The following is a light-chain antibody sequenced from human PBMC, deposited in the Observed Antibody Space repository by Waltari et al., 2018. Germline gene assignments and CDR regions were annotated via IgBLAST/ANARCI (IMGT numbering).Light chain of an antibody. V-gene: IGLV1-44*01. Sequence: QSVLTQPPSASGTPGQRVTISCSGSSSNIGSNTVNWYQQLPGTAPKLLIYSNNQRPSGVPYRFSVSKSGTSASLAISGLQSEDEADYYCAAWDDSLNAWVFGGGTKLTVL. CDR2: SNN. J-gene: IGLJ3*02. CDR3: AAWDDSLNAWV. CDR1: SSNIGSNT.